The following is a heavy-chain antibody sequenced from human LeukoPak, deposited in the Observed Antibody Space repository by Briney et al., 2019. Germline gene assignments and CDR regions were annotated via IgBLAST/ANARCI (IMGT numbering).Heavy chain of an antibody. CDR3: AKDSPVDY. V-gene: IGHV3-48*01. CDR2: ISSGSSTI. J-gene: IGHJ4*02. CDR1: GFTFSRYS. Sequence: GGSLRLSCAASGFTFSRYSMNWVRQAPGKGLEWVSYISSGSSTIYYADSLKGRFTISRENAKNSVYLQMNSLRAEDTAVYYCAKDSPVDYWGQGTLVTVSS.